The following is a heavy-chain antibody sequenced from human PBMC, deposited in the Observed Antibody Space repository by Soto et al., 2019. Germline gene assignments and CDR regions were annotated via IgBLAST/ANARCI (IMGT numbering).Heavy chain of an antibody. CDR3: VRENYDSSGGN. V-gene: IGHV3-74*01. CDR1: GFTFSSCW. CDR2: INSDGTST. D-gene: IGHD3-22*01. Sequence: EVQLVESGGGLVQPGGSLRLSCAASGFTFSSCWMHWVRQAPGKGLVWVSCINSDGTSTTYADSVKGRFTISRDNAKNTLYLQMNSLRAEDTAVYYCVRENYDSSGGNWGQGTLVTVSS. J-gene: IGHJ4*02.